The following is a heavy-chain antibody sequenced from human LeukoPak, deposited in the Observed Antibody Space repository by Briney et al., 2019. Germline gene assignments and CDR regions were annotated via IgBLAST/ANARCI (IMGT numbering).Heavy chain of an antibody. CDR1: GGSIRTDGSY. CDR2: IYIDGIT. J-gene: IGHJ6*02. CDR3: ARLFTRAWEYRYGMDV. V-gene: IGHV4-39*01. D-gene: IGHD1-26*01. Sequence: SETLSLTCTVSGGSIRTDGSYWAWIRQPPGKGLEWIGSIYIDGITHYNSSLQSRVTLSIDTSKDQFSLKLTSVTAADTAVFYCARLFTRAWEYRYGMDVWGQGTAVTVSS.